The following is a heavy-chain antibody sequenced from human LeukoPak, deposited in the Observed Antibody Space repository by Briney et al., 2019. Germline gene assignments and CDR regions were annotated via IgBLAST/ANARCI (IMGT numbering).Heavy chain of an antibody. J-gene: IGHJ4*02. CDR1: GFTLSSYW. CDR2: INNDGSST. Sequence: GGSLRLSCAASGFTLSSYWMHWARQAPGKGLVWLSRINNDGSSTSYADSVKGRSTISRDNAKNTLYLQMNSLRAEDTAVYYCARDKGSNFGFDYWGQGALVTVSS. D-gene: IGHD3-10*01. V-gene: IGHV3-74*01. CDR3: ARDKGSNFGFDY.